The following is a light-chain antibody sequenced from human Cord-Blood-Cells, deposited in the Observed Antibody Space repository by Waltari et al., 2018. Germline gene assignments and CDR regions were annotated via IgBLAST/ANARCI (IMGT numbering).Light chain of an antibody. CDR2: AAS. Sequence: AIQMTQSPSSLSAPVGDRVTITCRASQGIRNDLGWYQQKPGKAPKLLIYAASSLQSGVPSRFSCSGSGTDFTLTISSLQPEDFATYYCLQDYNYPLTFGGGTKVENK. J-gene: IGKJ4*01. V-gene: IGKV1-6*01. CDR3: LQDYNYPLT. CDR1: QGIRND.